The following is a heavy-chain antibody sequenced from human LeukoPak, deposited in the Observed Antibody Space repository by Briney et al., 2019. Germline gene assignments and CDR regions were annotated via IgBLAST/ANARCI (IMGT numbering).Heavy chain of an antibody. J-gene: IGHJ6*03. CDR1: GYSISSGYY. Sequence: NPSETLSLTCTVSGYSISSGYYWGWIRQPPGKGLEWVGSIYHSGSAYYNPSLKSRVAISVDTSKNQFSLQLSSVTAADTAVYYCASPAVAGSGYYYYYMGVWGKGTTVTVSS. D-gene: IGHD6-19*01. CDR2: IYHSGSA. CDR3: ASPAVAGSGYYYYYMGV. V-gene: IGHV4-38-2*02.